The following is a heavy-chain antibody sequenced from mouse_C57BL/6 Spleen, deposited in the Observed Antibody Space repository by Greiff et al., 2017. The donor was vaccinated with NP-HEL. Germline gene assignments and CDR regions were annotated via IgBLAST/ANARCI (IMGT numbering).Heavy chain of an antibody. CDR2: IWRGGST. CDR3: AINYYGSSHAMDY. Sequence: QVQLKQSGPGLVQPSQSLSITCTVSGFSLTSYGVHWVRQSPGKGLEWLGVIWRGGSTDYNAAFMSRLSITKDNSKSPVFFKMNSLQADDTAIYSFAINYYGSSHAMDYWGQGTSVTVSS. J-gene: IGHJ4*01. V-gene: IGHV2-5*01. D-gene: IGHD1-1*01. CDR1: GFSLTSYG.